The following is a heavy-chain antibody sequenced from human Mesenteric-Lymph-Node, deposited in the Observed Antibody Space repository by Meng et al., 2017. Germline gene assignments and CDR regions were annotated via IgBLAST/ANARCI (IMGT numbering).Heavy chain of an antibody. CDR2: IYPGDSNT. V-gene: IGHV5-51*01. D-gene: IGHD1-1*01. CDR1: GYIFTSYW. J-gene: IGHJ3*02. Sequence: KVSCKGSGYIFTSYWIGWVRQMPGKGLEWMGIIYPGDSNTRYSPSFQGQVTISADKSISTAYLQWSSLKASDTAMYYCARSTGLHAFDIWGQGTMVTVSS. CDR3: ARSTGLHAFDI.